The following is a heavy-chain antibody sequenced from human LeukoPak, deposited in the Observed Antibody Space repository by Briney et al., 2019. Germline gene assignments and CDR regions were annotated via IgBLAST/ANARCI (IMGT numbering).Heavy chain of an antibody. CDR1: GGSISSYY. CDR3: ARDGCSGSSCIGNWFDP. Sequence: PSETLSLTCTVSGGSISSYYWSWIRQPTGKGLEWIGRIYTSGSTNYNASLKSRVSMSVDTSKNQFSLKLSSVTAADTAVFYCARDGCSGSSCIGNWFDPWGQGTLVTVSS. J-gene: IGHJ5*02. D-gene: IGHD2-15*01. CDR2: IYTSGST. V-gene: IGHV4-4*07.